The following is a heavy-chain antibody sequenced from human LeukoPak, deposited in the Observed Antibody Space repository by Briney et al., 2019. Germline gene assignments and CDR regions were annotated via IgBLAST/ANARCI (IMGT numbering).Heavy chain of an antibody. Sequence: GESLKISCKGSEYSFTNYLIGWVRQMPGKGLEWMGIIYPGDSDARYSPSFQGHVTISADKSINTAYLQWSSLKASDTAMYYCARSQLSYYYGSGSSKHYYYYMDVWGKGTTVTISS. CDR3: ARSQLSYYYGSGSSKHYYYYMDV. V-gene: IGHV5-51*01. D-gene: IGHD3-10*01. J-gene: IGHJ6*03. CDR1: EYSFTNYL. CDR2: IYPGDSDA.